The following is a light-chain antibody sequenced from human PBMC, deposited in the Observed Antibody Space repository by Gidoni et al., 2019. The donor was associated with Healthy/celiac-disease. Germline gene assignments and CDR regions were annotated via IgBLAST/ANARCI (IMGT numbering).Light chain of an antibody. J-gene: IGLJ3*02. V-gene: IGLV2-14*03. CDR3: SSYTSSSTLV. CDR1: SSDVGGYDY. CDR2: DVS. Sequence: LTQPASVSGSPGQSITISCTGTSSDVGGYDYVSWYQQHPGKAPRLMIYDVSNRPSGVSNRFSGSKSDNTASLTISGLQAEDEADYYCSSYTSSSTLVFGGGTKLTVL.